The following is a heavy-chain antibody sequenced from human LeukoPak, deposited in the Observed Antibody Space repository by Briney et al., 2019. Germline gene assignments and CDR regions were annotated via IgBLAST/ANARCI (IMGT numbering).Heavy chain of an antibody. D-gene: IGHD3-3*01. Sequence: SETLSLTCAVYGGSFSGYYWSWIRQPPGKGLEWIGEINHSGSTNYNPSLKSRVTISVDTSKNQFSLKLSSVTAADTAVYYCASVTIFGVVIRYFDYWGQGTLVTVSS. J-gene: IGHJ4*02. CDR3: ASVTIFGVVIRYFDY. V-gene: IGHV4-34*01. CDR1: GGSFSGYY. CDR2: INHSGST.